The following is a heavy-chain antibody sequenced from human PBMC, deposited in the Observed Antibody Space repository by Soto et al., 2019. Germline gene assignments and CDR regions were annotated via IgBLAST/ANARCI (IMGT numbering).Heavy chain of an antibody. CDR1: GGSISSGGYY. CDR2: IYYSGST. V-gene: IGHV4-31*03. D-gene: IGHD4-17*01. CDR3: ARDRGYGDYVRYARFDP. Sequence: QVQLQESAPGLVKPSQTLSLTCTVSGGSISSGGYYWSWIRQHPGKGLEWIGYIYYSGSTYYNPSFKGRVTISVDTSKNQFTLELSSVTAADTAVYYCARDRGYGDYVRYARFDPWGQGTLVTVSS. J-gene: IGHJ5*02.